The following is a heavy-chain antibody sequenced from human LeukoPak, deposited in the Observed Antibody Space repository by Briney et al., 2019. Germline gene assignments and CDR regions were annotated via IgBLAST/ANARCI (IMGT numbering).Heavy chain of an antibody. CDR3: ASGGYGGPPV. D-gene: IGHD4-23*01. CDR2: ISSSSSYI. J-gene: IGHJ4*02. CDR1: GFTFSSYS. Sequence: PGGSLRLSCAASGFTFSSYSMNWVRQARGKELEWVSSISSSSSYIYYADSVKGRFTISRDNAKNSLYLQMNSLRAEDTAVYYCASGGYGGPPVWGQGTLVTVSS. V-gene: IGHV3-21*01.